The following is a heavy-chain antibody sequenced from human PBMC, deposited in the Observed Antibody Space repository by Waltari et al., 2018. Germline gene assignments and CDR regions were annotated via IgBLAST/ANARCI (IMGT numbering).Heavy chain of an antibody. V-gene: IGHV4-39*01. D-gene: IGHD3-10*01. CDR3: ARHFFRGYQNKQFDP. J-gene: IGHJ5*02. CDR1: GDSISSIPYY. CDR2: VYNSGTP. Sequence: QVHLQESGPGLVKPSETLSLTSTVSGDSISSIPYYWGWIRQPPGKGLGWSGSVYNSGTPHHNPSLKSRETIYVDTSKNQFSLKLSSVNAADTALYYCARHFFRGYQNKQFDPWGQGTLVTVSS.